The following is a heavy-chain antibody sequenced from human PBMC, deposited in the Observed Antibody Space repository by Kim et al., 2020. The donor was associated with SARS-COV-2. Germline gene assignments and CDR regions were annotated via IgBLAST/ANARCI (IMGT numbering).Heavy chain of an antibody. CDR2: IKQDGSEK. J-gene: IGHJ4*02. D-gene: IGHD2-2*01. CDR1: GFTFSSYW. Sequence: GGSLRLSCAASGFTFSSYWMSWVRQAPGKGLEWVANIKQDGSEKYYVDSVKGRFTISRDNAKNSLYLQMNSLRAEDTAVYYCARDREVVVVPAASWRWEPEAHYFDYWGQGTLVTVSS. CDR3: ARDREVVVVPAASWRWEPEAHYFDY. V-gene: IGHV3-7*03.